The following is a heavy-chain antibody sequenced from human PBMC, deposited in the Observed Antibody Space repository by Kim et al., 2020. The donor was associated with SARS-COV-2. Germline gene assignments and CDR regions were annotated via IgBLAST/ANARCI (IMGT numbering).Heavy chain of an antibody. CDR3: ARGGYGSGSYIFWFDP. J-gene: IGHJ5*02. D-gene: IGHD3-10*01. Sequence: KFQGRATITADESTSTAYMELSSLRSEDTAVYYCARGGYGSGSYIFWFDPWGQGTLVTVSS. V-gene: IGHV1-69*01.